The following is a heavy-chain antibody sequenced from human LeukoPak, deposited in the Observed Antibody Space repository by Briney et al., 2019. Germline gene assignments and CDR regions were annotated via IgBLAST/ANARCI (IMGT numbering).Heavy chain of an antibody. D-gene: IGHD6-13*01. CDR1: GFTFSSYS. V-gene: IGHV3-23*01. Sequence: GGSLRLSCAASGFTFSSYSMSWVRQAPGKGLEWVSSINSGGSTFYADSVKGRFTISRDNSQNTLYLQMNSLAAEDTAVYYCAKRAAGYYFDHWGQGTLVTVSS. J-gene: IGHJ4*02. CDR2: INSGGST. CDR3: AKRAAGYYFDH.